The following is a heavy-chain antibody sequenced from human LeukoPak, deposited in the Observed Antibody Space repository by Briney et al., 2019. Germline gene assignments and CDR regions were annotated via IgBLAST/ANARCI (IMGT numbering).Heavy chain of an antibody. J-gene: IGHJ3*02. CDR2: ISSSSSCI. CDR1: GFTFSSYS. V-gene: IGHV3-21*01. CDR3: ARDQVHGDYRPGAFDI. Sequence: GGSLRLSCAASGFTFSSYSMNWVRQAPGKGLEWVSSISSSSSCIYYADSVKGRFTISRDNAKNSLYLQMNSLRAEDTAVYYCARDQVHGDYRPGAFDIWGQGTMVTVSS. D-gene: IGHD4-17*01.